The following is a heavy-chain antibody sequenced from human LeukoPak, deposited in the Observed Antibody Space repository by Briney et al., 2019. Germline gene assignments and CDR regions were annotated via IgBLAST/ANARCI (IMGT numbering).Heavy chain of an antibody. CDR2: IDGSGNT. CDR3: ARDGGSGWFDY. V-gene: IGHV4-4*07. CDR1: GASISSYY. J-gene: IGHJ4*02. D-gene: IGHD6-19*01. Sequence: PSETLSLTCTVSGASISSYYWSWIRQPAGKGLEWIGRIDGSGNTNYNPSLKSRISVSVDTSKNQVSLKLSYVTAADTAVYCCARDGGSGWFDYWGQGTLVTVSS.